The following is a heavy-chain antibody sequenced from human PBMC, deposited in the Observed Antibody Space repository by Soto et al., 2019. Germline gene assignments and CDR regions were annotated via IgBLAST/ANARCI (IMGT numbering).Heavy chain of an antibody. D-gene: IGHD3-10*01. J-gene: IGHJ4*02. CDR1: GFTFSSYS. Sequence: GGSLRLSCAASGFTFSSYSMNWVRQAPGKGLEWVAMILHDGNNKYYADSVKGRFTISRDNSKSTLYLQVNSLRTEDTAVYYCARDDEGGSYCDLGYWGQGTLVTVS. V-gene: IGHV3-30*03. CDR2: ILHDGNNK. CDR3: ARDDEGGSYCDLGY.